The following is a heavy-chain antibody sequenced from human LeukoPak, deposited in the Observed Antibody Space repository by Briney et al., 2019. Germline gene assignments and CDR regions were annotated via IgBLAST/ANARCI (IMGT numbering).Heavy chain of an antibody. CDR1: GGSISTNY. J-gene: IGHJ4*02. CDR3: ARDVSGSYYDGSDY. Sequence: SETLSLTCTVSGGSISTNYWSWIRQPPGKGLEWIGYIYNSGSANYNPSLKSRVTISVDMSNNQFSLKLRSVTAADTAVYYCARDVSGSYYDGSDYWGQGAPVTVSS. V-gene: IGHV4-59*01. D-gene: IGHD1-26*01. CDR2: IYNSGSA.